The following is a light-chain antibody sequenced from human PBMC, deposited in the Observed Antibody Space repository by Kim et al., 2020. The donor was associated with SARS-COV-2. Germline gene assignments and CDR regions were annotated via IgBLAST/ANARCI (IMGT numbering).Light chain of an antibody. CDR1: QSVSSSC. CDR2: GGT. Sequence: EIVLTQSPGTLSLSPGERATLSCRASQSVSSSCLAWYQQKPGQAPRLLIYGGTSRATGIPDRFSGSGSGTDFTLTISRLEPEDFAVYYCQQYGCSPPFSFGQGTKLEI. CDR3: QQYGCSPPFS. V-gene: IGKV3-20*01. J-gene: IGKJ2*03.